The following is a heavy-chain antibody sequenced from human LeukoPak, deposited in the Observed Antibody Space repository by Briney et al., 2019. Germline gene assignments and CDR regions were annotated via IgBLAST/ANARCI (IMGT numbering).Heavy chain of an antibody. Sequence: PSETVSLTCTVSGGSISSYYWSWIRQPPGKGLEWIGYIYYSGSTNYNPSLKSRVTISVDTSKNQFSLKLSSVTAADTAVYYCARVRVAVAGDAFDIWGQGTMVTVSS. CDR3: ARVRVAVAGDAFDI. J-gene: IGHJ3*02. D-gene: IGHD6-19*01. CDR2: IYYSGST. V-gene: IGHV4-59*01. CDR1: GGSISSYY.